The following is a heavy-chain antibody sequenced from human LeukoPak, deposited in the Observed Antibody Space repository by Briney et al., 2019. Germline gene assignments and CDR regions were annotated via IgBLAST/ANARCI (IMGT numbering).Heavy chain of an antibody. V-gene: IGHV1-69*04. Sequence: SVKVSCKASGGTFSSYAISWVRQAPGQGLEWMGRIIPILGIANYAQKFQGRVTITADKSTSTAYMELSSLRSEDTAVYYCARLPYGGSTEANKNDYWGQGTLVTVSS. J-gene: IGHJ4*02. CDR3: ARLPYGGSTEANKNDY. CDR2: IIPILGIA. D-gene: IGHD4-17*01. CDR1: GGTFSSYA.